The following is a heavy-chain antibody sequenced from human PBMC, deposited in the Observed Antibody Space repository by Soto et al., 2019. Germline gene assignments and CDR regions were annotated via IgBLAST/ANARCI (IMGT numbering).Heavy chain of an antibody. CDR2: IYYSGNT. V-gene: IGHV4-39*01. CDR1: GDSISSTSNY. CDR3: ARQAYCGGACYYSFDY. J-gene: IGHJ4*02. Sequence: HLQLQESGPGLVKPSETLSLTCTVSGDSISSTSNYWGWIRQPPGKGLEWVGRIYYSGNTYYNPSLKSRVTIPXXTXKXXFSLKLTSVTAADTAVYYCARQAYCGGACYYSFDYWGQGILVTVSS. D-gene: IGHD2-21*02.